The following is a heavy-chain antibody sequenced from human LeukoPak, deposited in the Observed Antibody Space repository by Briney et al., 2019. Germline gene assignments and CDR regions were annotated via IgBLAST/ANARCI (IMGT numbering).Heavy chain of an antibody. V-gene: IGHV1-18*01. Sequence: VASVKVSCKASGYTFTSYGISWVRQAPGQGLEWMGWISAYNGNTNYAQKLQGRVTMTTDTSTSTAYMELRSLRSDDTAVYYCATVPHCSSTSCYDYWGQGTLVTVSS. J-gene: IGHJ4*02. CDR2: ISAYNGNT. D-gene: IGHD2-2*01. CDR3: ATVPHCSSTSCYDY. CDR1: GYTFTSYG.